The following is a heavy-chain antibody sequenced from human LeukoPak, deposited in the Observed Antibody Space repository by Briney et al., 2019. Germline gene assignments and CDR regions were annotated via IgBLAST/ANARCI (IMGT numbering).Heavy chain of an antibody. V-gene: IGHV7-4-1*01. D-gene: IGHD2-2*01. Sequence: ASVKVSCKASGYTFTSYSMNWVRQAPGQWLEWMGWINTNTGNPTYAQGFTGRFVFSLDTSVSTAYLQICSIKAEDTAVYYCGRDRPYCSSTSCYDWFDPWGQGTLVTVSS. CDR3: GRDRPYCSSTSCYDWFDP. CDR1: GYTFTSYS. J-gene: IGHJ5*02. CDR2: INTNTGNP.